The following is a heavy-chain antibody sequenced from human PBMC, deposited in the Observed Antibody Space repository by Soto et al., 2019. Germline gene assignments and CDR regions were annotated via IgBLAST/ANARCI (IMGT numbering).Heavy chain of an antibody. CDR2: IIPGSRYP. CDR1: GFTFSDYY. V-gene: IGHV3-11*06. CDR3: VRGGGGGLFDP. Sequence: QVQLVESGGGLVTPGGSLRLSCASSGFTFSDYYMSWILQAPGKGLEWLSYIIPGSRYPAYADSLKGRFTISRDNARRSLSLQMNSLTVDDTAIYYCVRGGGGGLFDPWGQGSMVTVSS. D-gene: IGHD2-15*01. J-gene: IGHJ5*02.